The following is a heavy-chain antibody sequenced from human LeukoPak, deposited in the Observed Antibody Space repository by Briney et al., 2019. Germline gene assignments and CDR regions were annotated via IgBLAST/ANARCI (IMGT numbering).Heavy chain of an antibody. CDR2: IWYDGSNK. D-gene: IGHD6-19*01. CDR3: ARDVQAGPGY. J-gene: IGHJ4*02. CDR1: GFTFSSYG. Sequence: GRSLRLSCAASGFTFSSYGMHWVRQAPGKGLEWVGVIWYDGSNKYYADSVKGRFTISRDNSKNTLYLQMNSLRAEDTAVYYCARDVQAGPGYWGQGTLVTVSS. V-gene: IGHV3-33*01.